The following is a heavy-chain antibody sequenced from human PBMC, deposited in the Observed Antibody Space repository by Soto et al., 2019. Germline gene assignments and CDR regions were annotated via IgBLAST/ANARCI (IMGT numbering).Heavy chain of an antibody. CDR2: IYYTGTT. Sequence: SETLSLTCTDSGGSIRDYYWSWIRQSPGKGLEWIGYIYYTGTTRYNPSIKSRVTISVDSSKNQFSLNLRSVSAADTAVYYCARLGGYYQSLDSWGQGTLVTVSS. D-gene: IGHD3-22*01. V-gene: IGHV4-59*08. CDR3: ARLGGYYQSLDS. J-gene: IGHJ5*01. CDR1: GGSIRDYY.